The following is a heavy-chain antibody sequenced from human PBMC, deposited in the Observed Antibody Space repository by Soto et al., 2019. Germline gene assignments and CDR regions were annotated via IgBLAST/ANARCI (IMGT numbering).Heavy chain of an antibody. CDR3: ARKYSSSSWFDP. D-gene: IGHD6-6*01. CDR1: GYTFTSFG. V-gene: IGHV1-18*04. CDR2: ISAYNGNT. Sequence: QVQLVQSGAEVKKPGASVQVSCKASGYTFTSFGVRWVRQAPGQGLEWMGWISAYNGNTKYAQKLQGRVTMTTDTSTSTAYMELRSLRSDDTAVYYCARKYSSSSWFDPWGQGTLVTVSS. J-gene: IGHJ5*02.